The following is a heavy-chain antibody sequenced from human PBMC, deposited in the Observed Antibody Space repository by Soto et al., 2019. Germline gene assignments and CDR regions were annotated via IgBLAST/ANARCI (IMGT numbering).Heavy chain of an antibody. Sequence: VSVKVSCKASGYTFTSYGISWVRQAPGQGLEWMGWISAYNGNTNYAQKLQGRVTMTTDTSTSTAYMELRSLRSDDTAVYYCARGDNWNHALAFDIWGQGTMVTVSS. CDR2: ISAYNGNT. CDR1: GYTFTSYG. J-gene: IGHJ3*02. CDR3: ARGDNWNHALAFDI. D-gene: IGHD1-20*01. V-gene: IGHV1-18*01.